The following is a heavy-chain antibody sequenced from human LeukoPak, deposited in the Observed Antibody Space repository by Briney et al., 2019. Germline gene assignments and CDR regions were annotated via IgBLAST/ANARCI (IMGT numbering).Heavy chain of an antibody. Sequence: SVKVSCKASGGTFSSYAISWVRQAPGQGLEWMGRIIPILGIANYAQKFQGRVTITADKSTSTAYMELSSLRSEDTAVYYYARVFRRYYDSSGYYPLGYWGQGTLVTVSS. CDR2: IIPILGIA. V-gene: IGHV1-69*04. CDR1: GGTFSSYA. CDR3: ARVFRRYYDSSGYYPLGY. D-gene: IGHD3-22*01. J-gene: IGHJ4*02.